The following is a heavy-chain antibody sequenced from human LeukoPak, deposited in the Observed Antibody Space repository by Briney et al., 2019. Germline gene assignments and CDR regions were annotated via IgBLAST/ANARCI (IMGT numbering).Heavy chain of an antibody. V-gene: IGHV1-8*01. D-gene: IGHD3-10*01. J-gene: IGHJ4*02. Sequence: ASVKVSCKASGYTFTSYDINWVRQATGQGLEWMGWMNPNSGNTGYAQKFQGRVTMTRNTSISTAYMELSSLRSEDTAVYYCARAPSITMVRGSKSYYFDYWGQGTLVTVSS. CDR3: ARAPSITMVRGSKSYYFDY. CDR2: MNPNSGNT. CDR1: GYTFTSYD.